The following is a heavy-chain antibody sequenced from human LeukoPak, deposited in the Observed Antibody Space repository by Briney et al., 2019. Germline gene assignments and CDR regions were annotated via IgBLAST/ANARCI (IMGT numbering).Heavy chain of an antibody. CDR3: AKGHYYGSGSLDY. Sequence: GGSLRLSCAASGFTFSSYGMNWVRQAPGKGLEWVSSISSSSSYIYYADSVKGRFTISRDNSKNTLYVQMNSLRAEDTAVYYCAKGHYYGSGSLDYWGQGTLVTVSS. CDR2: ISSSSSYI. J-gene: IGHJ4*02. V-gene: IGHV3-21*04. D-gene: IGHD3-10*01. CDR1: GFTFSSYG.